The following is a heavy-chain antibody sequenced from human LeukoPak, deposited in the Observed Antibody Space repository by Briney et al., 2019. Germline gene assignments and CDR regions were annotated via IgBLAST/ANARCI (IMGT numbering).Heavy chain of an antibody. CDR1: GVSISAYY. D-gene: IGHD4-17*01. V-gene: IGHV4-4*07. Sequence: PSETLSLTCSVSGVSISAYYWSWIRQPAGKGLEWIGRIYPGESIYASENTNYNPSLKSRVSMSGDTSKNPVSLKLRSVTAADTAVYYCARDPTTVTTIFASWGQGTLVTVSS. CDR2: IYPGESIYASENT. J-gene: IGHJ4*02. CDR3: ARDPTTVTTIFAS.